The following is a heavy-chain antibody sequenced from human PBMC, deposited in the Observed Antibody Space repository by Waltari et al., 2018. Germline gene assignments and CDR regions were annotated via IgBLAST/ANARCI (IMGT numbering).Heavy chain of an antibody. CDR2: GHHSGVT. D-gene: IGHD3-16*01. CDR1: GGSFSSYY. Sequence: QVQLQQWGAGLLKPSETLPLPCSVYGGSFSSYYWTWHRQPPGKGLEWFGEGHHSGVTNYNPSLGSRVTISLDTSRNQFSLQLTSMTAADTGLYYCAGYGGPAFWYFALWGRGTQVIVSS. V-gene: IGHV4-34*01. CDR3: AGYGGPAFWYFAL. J-gene: IGHJ2*01.